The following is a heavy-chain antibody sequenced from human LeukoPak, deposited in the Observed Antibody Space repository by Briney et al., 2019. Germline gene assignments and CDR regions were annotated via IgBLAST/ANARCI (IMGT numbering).Heavy chain of an antibody. CDR2: IWHDGSNR. V-gene: IGHV3-33*08. CDR1: GFTFSTYG. J-gene: IGHJ3*02. Sequence: GGSLRLSCAASGFTFSTYGMHWARQAPGKGLEWVAVIWHDGSNRHYVDSVKGRFTISRDNPKSTLYLQMNSLRAEDTAVYYCVRVVTVSNTDPAFDIWGRGTLVTVSS. D-gene: IGHD2-21*02. CDR3: VRVVTVSNTDPAFDI.